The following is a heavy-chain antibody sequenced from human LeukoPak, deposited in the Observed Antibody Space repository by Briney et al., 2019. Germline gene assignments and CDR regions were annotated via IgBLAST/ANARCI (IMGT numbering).Heavy chain of an antibody. CDR1: GFTFSNYN. CDR2: ISISSNYI. D-gene: IGHD3-22*01. CDR3: ARERYYYDSSGYSNWFDP. V-gene: IGHV3-21*01. J-gene: IGHJ5*02. Sequence: GSLRLSCAASGFTFSNYNMNWVRQAPGKGLEWVSCISISSNYIYYPDSVKGRFTISRDNAKNSLYLQMNSLRAEDTAVYYCARERYYYDSSGYSNWFDPRGQGTLVTVSS.